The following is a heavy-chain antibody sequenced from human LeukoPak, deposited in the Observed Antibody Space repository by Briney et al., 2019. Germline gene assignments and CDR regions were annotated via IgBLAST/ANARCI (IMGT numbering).Heavy chain of an antibody. V-gene: IGHV3-23*01. CDR3: AKDKSSGYYYDY. CDR2: ISGSGGST. J-gene: IGHJ4*02. Sequence: GGSLRLSCAASGFTFSSYAMSWVRQAPGKGLGGVSAISGSGGSTYYADSVKGRFTISRDNSKNTLYLQMNSLRAEDTAVYYCAKDKSSGYYYDYWGQGTLVTVSS. D-gene: IGHD3-22*01. CDR1: GFTFSSYA.